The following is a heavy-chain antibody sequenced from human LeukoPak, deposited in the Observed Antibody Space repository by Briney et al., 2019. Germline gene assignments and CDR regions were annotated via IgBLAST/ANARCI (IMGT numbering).Heavy chain of an antibody. CDR2: INAGNGNT. D-gene: IGHD3-10*01. CDR3: AREFRSGSSYYYYYGMDV. Sequence: ASVKVSCTASGYTFTSYAMHWVRQAPGQRLEWMGWINAGNGNTKYSQKFQGRVTITRDTSASTAYMELSSLRSEDTAVYYCAREFRSGSSYYYYYGMDVWGKGTTVTVPS. CDR1: GYTFTSYA. V-gene: IGHV1-3*01. J-gene: IGHJ6*04.